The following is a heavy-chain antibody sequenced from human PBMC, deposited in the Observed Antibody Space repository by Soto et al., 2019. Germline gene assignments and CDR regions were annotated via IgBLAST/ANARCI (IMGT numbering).Heavy chain of an antibody. J-gene: IGHJ4*02. CDR1: GFSVSSHH. CDR3: ARDGRDGFPLDY. CDR2: MYSGSGT. V-gene: IGHV3-53*01. Sequence: PGGSLRLSCAASGFSVSSHHMSWVRQAPGKGLEWVSVMYSGSGTYYADPVKGRCTISRDNSKNMVYLQMDNLRADDTAVYYCARDGRDGFPLDYWGQGTLVTVSS. D-gene: IGHD1-1*01.